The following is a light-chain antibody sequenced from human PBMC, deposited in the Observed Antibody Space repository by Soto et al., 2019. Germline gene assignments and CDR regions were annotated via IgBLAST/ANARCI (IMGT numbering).Light chain of an antibody. CDR1: QSISSW. J-gene: IGKJ1*01. CDR2: DAS. CDR3: YQYNSYPLT. V-gene: IGKV1-5*01. Sequence: EIQMTQSPSTLSASVGDRVTITCRASQSISSWLAWYQQKPGKAPKLLLYDASSLESGVPSRFSGSGSGTEFSRTISSLQPADVATDYCYQYNSYPLTFGQGTKVEIK.